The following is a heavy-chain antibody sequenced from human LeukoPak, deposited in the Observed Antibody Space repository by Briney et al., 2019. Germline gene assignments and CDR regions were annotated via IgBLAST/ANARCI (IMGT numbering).Heavy chain of an antibody. D-gene: IGHD3-22*01. CDR2: ISGSGGST. CDR1: GFTFSSYA. V-gene: IGHV3-23*01. Sequence: GGSLRLSCAASGFTFSSYAMSWVRQAPGEGLEWVSAISGSGGSTYYADSVKGRFTISRDNSKNTLYLQMNSLRAEDTAVYYCAKARGRVVVITTEYWGQGTLVTVSS. J-gene: IGHJ4*02. CDR3: AKARGRVVVITTEY.